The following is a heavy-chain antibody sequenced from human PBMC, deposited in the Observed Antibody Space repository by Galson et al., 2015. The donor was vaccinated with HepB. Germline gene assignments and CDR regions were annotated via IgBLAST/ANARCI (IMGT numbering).Heavy chain of an antibody. Sequence: LSLTCTVSGGSISNYYWSWIRQPPGKGLEWIGYIYYSGSTNYNPSLKSRVTISVDTSKNQFSLKLSSVTAADTAVYYCARDKDPRYNWNYFDYWGQGTLVTVSS. CDR2: IYYSGST. D-gene: IGHD1-20*01. V-gene: IGHV4-59*01. CDR3: ARDKDPRYNWNYFDY. CDR1: GGSISNYY. J-gene: IGHJ4*02.